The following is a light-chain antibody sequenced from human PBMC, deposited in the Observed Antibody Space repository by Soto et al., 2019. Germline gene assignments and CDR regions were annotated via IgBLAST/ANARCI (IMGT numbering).Light chain of an antibody. CDR2: GAR. Sequence: VLTQSPGTLSLSPGERATLSCRASQSVTIGSLAWFQQKPGQPPRLLIYGARTRATGAPDRFSARGSGTDLSRTISSLEPEDFAGYYCQQYGTSSWTFGQGTKVDIK. J-gene: IGKJ1*01. V-gene: IGKV3-20*01. CDR3: QQYGTSSWT. CDR1: QSVTIGS.